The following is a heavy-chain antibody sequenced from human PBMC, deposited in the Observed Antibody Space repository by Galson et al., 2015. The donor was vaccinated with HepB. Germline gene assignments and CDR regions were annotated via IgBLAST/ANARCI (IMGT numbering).Heavy chain of an antibody. CDR3: ARGCGGDCYPLDYYYGMDV. J-gene: IGHJ6*02. V-gene: IGHV3-21*01. CDR1: GFTFGSYS. CDR2: ISSSSSYI. Sequence: SLRLSCAASGFTFGSYSMNWVRQAPGKGLEWVSSISSSSSYIYYADSVKGRFTISRDNAKNSLYLQMNSLRAEDTAVYYCARGCGGDCYPLDYYYGMDVWGQGTTVTVSS. D-gene: IGHD2-21*02.